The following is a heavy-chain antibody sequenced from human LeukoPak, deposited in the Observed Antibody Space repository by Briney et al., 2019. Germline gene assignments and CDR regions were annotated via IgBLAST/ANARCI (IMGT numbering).Heavy chain of an antibody. CDR3: ARDEQQLGAFDI. J-gene: IGHJ3*02. CDR2: IYYSGST. V-gene: IGHV4-61*01. D-gene: IGHD6-13*01. CDR1: GGSISSSSYY. Sequence: PSETLSLTCTVSGGSISSSSYYWSWIRQPPGKGLEWIGYIYYSGSTNYNPSLKSRVTISVDTSKNQFSLKLSSVTAADTAVYYCARDEQQLGAFDIWGQGTMVTVSS.